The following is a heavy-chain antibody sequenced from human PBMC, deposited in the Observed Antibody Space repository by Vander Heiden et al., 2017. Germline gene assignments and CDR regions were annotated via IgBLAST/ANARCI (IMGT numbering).Heavy chain of an antibody. Sequence: QVQLQQWGAGLLKPSETLSLTCAVSGGSFSGSYWSWIRQPPGKGLEWIGEINHSGSTNYNPSLKSRVTISVDTSKNQFSLKLSSVTAADTAVYYCARLSGYYGSGSYNGGMDVWGQGTTVTVSS. CDR1: GGSFSGSY. CDR2: INHSGST. D-gene: IGHD3-10*01. CDR3: ARLSGYYGSGSYNGGMDV. V-gene: IGHV4-34*01. J-gene: IGHJ6*02.